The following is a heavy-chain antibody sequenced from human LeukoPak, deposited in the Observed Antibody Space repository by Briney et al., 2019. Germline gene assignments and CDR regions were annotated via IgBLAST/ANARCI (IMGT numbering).Heavy chain of an antibody. V-gene: IGHV4-39*07. CDR1: GGSISSSSYY. CDR3: AREDRPDLTGYSRD. Sequence: KPSETLSLTCTVSGGSISSSSYYWDWIRQPPGKGLEWIGSIYYSGSTYYNPSLKSRVTISVDTSKNQFSLKLSSVTAADTAVYYCAREDRPDLTGYSRDWGQGTLVTVSS. D-gene: IGHD6-13*01. J-gene: IGHJ4*02. CDR2: IYYSGST.